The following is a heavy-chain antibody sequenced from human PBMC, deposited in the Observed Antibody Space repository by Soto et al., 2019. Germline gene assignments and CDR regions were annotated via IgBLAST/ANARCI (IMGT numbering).Heavy chain of an antibody. Sequence: QVQLVQSGAEVKKPGSSVKVSCKASGGTFSSYAISWVRQAPGQGLEWMGGIIPIFGTANYAQKFQGRVKVTAKDSTSTAYIEVRSLRSEDTAVYYGARESRYCSGGSCYFLPGIDYWGQGTLVTVSS. CDR1: GGTFSSYA. CDR3: ARESRYCSGGSCYFLPGIDY. J-gene: IGHJ4*02. D-gene: IGHD2-15*01. CDR2: IIPIFGTA. V-gene: IGHV1-69*12.